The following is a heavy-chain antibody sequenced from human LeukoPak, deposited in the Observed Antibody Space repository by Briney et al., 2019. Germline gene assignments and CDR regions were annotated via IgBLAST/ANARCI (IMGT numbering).Heavy chain of an antibody. Sequence: SETLSLTCTVSGGSISNYYWSWIRQPPGKGLESIGYIYYIGSTNYNPSLKCRVTISVDTSKYQFSLKLSSVTAADTAVYYCARGGRLGELVWLDPWGQGNLVTVSS. CDR1: GGSISNYY. V-gene: IGHV4-59*01. D-gene: IGHD3-16*01. CDR3: ARGGRLGELVWLDP. J-gene: IGHJ5*02. CDR2: IYYIGST.